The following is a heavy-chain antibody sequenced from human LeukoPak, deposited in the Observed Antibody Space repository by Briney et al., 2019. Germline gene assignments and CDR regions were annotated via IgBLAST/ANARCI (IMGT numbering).Heavy chain of an antibody. CDR2: TYYRSKWYN. V-gene: IGHV6-1*01. CDR3: ARGAHGSYVSVFDL. Sequence: SQTLSLTCGISGDSVSNTAAWNWIRQSPSKGLEWLGRTYYRSKWYNDYAVSVKSRITINPDTSKNQFSLQLNSVTPEDTALYYCARGAHGSYVSVFDLWGQGTLVTVSS. CDR1: GDSVSNTAA. J-gene: IGHJ5*02. D-gene: IGHD5/OR15-5a*01.